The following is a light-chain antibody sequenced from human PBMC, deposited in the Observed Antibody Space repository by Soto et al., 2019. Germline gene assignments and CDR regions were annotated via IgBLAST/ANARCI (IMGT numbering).Light chain of an antibody. CDR3: QHLFPYPIP. CDR2: AVS. J-gene: IGKJ5*01. V-gene: IGKV1-9*01. Sequence: DIQLTQSPSFLSASVGDRVTITCRASQGLNNYVAWYQQKPGKAPNLLIYAVSILQSGVPSRFSGSGSGTELTLKISSCNPENFPLYSVQHLFPYPIPSGQGTRR. CDR1: QGLNNY.